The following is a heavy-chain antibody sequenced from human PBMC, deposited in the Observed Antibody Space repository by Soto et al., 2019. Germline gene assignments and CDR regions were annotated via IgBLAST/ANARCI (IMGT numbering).Heavy chain of an antibody. CDR3: ARDPGRDSPIDY. V-gene: IGHV3-33*01. Sequence: QVQLVESGGGVVQPGRSLRLSCTASGFTLSDYGMHWVRQAPGKGLEWVAVIWHDGGEKYYADSVTGRFTISRANSKNTVHLQIDSLGTEDTALYYCARDPGRDSPIDYWGQGTLVTVSS. CDR2: IWHDGGEK. D-gene: IGHD3-22*01. J-gene: IGHJ4*02. CDR1: GFTLSDYG.